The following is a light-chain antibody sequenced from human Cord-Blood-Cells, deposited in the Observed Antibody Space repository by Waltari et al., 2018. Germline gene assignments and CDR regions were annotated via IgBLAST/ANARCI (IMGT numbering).Light chain of an antibody. V-gene: IGLV3-19*01. CDR1: TLRSNY. CDR3: NSRDSSGNHVV. J-gene: IGLJ2*01. CDR2: GKN. Sequence: SSELTQDPAVSVALGQTVRITCQGDTLRSNYASWYQQKPGRAPVLGIYGKNNRPSVIPDRFSGSSSGNTSSLTITGAQAEDEADYYCNSRDSSGNHVVFGGGTKLTVL.